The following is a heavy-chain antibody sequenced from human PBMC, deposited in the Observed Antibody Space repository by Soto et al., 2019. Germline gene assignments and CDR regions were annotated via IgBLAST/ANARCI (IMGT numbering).Heavy chain of an antibody. J-gene: IGHJ4*02. Sequence: PSETLSLTCTVSGGSISSYYWSWIRQPPGKGLEWIGYVYYRGNTNYNPSLKTRVTISVDTSKNQFSLKLNSVTAADTAVYYCARGYNSGYGFLDSWGQGTLVTVSS. V-gene: IGHV4-59*01. CDR1: GGSISSYY. CDR3: ARGYNSGYGFLDS. D-gene: IGHD5-18*01. CDR2: VYYRGNT.